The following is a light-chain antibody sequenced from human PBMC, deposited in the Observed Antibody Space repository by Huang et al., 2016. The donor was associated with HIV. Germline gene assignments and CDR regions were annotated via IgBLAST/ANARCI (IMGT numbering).Light chain of an antibody. CDR1: QSISSF. V-gene: IGKV1-39*01. Sequence: DIQMTQSPSSLSASVGDRVTITCRASQSISSFLHWYHQKPGKAPKLLIYGASNLESGVPSRFSGSGSGTDFTLTISSLQPEDFATYYCQQSYSAPYTFGQGTKLEIK. CDR3: QQSYSAPYT. J-gene: IGKJ2*01. CDR2: GAS.